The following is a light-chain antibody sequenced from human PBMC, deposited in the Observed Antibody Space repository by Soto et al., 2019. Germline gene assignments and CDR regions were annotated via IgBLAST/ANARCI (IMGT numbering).Light chain of an antibody. Sequence: LVLTQSPGTLSLSPGETATLSCRASQSVSNIYLVWYQQKPGQSPRLLIFDGSSRATGIPDRFSGSGSGTEFTLTISRPDPEDFAVYYCQQYGSSPSFGQGTKVDI. CDR3: QQYGSSPS. V-gene: IGKV3-20*01. CDR1: QSVSNIY. J-gene: IGKJ1*01. CDR2: DGS.